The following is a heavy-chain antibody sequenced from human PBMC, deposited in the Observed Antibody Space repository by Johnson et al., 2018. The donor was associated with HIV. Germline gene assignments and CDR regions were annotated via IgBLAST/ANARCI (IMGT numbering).Heavy chain of an antibody. CDR2: IKSKTDGGTT. J-gene: IGHJ3*02. Sequence: EVQLVESGGGVVRPGGSLRLSCAASGFTFSDYYMSWIRQAPGKGLEWVGRIKSKTDGGTTDYAAPVKGRFTISRDDSKNTLYLQMNSLRAEDTAVYYCAKGEDDYGDYGLDAFDIWGQGTMVTVSS. V-gene: IGHV3-15*01. CDR1: GFTFSDYY. D-gene: IGHD4-17*01. CDR3: AKGEDDYGDYGLDAFDI.